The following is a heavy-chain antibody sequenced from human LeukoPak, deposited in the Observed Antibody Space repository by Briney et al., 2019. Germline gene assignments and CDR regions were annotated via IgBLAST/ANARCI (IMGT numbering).Heavy chain of an antibody. V-gene: IGHV4-59*11. CDR1: GDSFSSHY. J-gene: IGHJ3*02. CDR3: ARDLVTVTKGLDS. CDR2: ISHIWRT. Sequence: SETLSLTCAVSGDSFSSHYWTWIRQSPRTGLDLNGYISHIWRTNYNHSLKTRVSISIYTSKNQYPLKLRSVTAADTAVYYCARDLVTVTKGLDSRGQARMVSDCS. D-gene: IGHD4-17*01.